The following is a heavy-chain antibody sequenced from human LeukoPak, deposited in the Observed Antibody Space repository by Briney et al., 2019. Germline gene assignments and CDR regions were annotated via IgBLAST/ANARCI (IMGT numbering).Heavy chain of an antibody. CDR3: ARDSPNYYGSGSYYTKYFDY. J-gene: IGHJ4*02. CDR2: MYNSWVT. D-gene: IGHD3-10*01. V-gene: IGHV4-59*01. Sequence: SETLSLTCAVSGVSISDYYWSWIRQPPGKGLEWIGYMYNSWVTNYKPSLESRVTISVDTSKNQFSLRLSSVTAADTAVYYCARDSPNYYGSGSYYTKYFDYWGQGTLVTVSS. CDR1: GVSISDYY.